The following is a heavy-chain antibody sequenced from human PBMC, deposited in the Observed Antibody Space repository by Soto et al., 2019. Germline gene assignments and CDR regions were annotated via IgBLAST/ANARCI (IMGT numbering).Heavy chain of an antibody. CDR3: ARDRGTGSKNSWFDP. D-gene: IGHD1-1*01. CDR2: IYYSGST. CDR1: GGSVSSSNYY. Sequence: KPSETLSLTCTVSGGSVSSSNYYWSWIRQSPGKGLEWIGYIYYSGSTNYNPSLKSGVTISVDTSKNQFSLNLSSVTAADTAVYYCARDRGTGSKNSWFDPWGQGTLVTVSS. V-gene: IGHV4-61*01. J-gene: IGHJ5*02.